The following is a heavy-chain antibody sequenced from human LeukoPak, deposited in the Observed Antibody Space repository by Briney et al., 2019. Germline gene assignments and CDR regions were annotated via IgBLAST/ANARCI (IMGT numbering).Heavy chain of an antibody. V-gene: IGHV3-30*02. J-gene: IGHJ6*03. Sequence: GGSLRLSCAASGFTFSSYGMHWVRQAPGKGLEWVAFIRYDGSNKYYADSVKGRFTISRDNSKNTLYLQMNSLRAEDTAVHSCAKDSSSAYSGYAASYMDVWGKGTTVTVSS. CDR2: IRYDGSNK. CDR3: AKDSSSAYSGYAASYMDV. D-gene: IGHD5-12*01. CDR1: GFTFSSYG.